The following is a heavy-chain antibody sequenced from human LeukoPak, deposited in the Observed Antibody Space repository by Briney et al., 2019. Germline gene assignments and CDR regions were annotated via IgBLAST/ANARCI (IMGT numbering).Heavy chain of an antibody. CDR2: INPDGSST. CDR1: GFTFSSYW. V-gene: IGHV3-74*01. J-gene: IGHJ6*02. Sequence: PGGSLRLSCAASGFTFSSYWMHWVRQVPGKGPVWVSRINPDGSSTTYADSMKGRFTISRDNAKNTLYLQMNSLRADDTAVYYCARGEGYGGIYGMDVWGQGTTVTVSS. CDR3: ARGEGYGGIYGMDV. D-gene: IGHD4-23*01.